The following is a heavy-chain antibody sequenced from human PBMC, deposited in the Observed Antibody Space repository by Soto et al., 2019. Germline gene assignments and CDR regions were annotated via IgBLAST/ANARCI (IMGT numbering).Heavy chain of an antibody. CDR1: GGSIRDYC. Sequence: QVQLQESGPGLVKPSETLSLTCTVSGGSIRDYCWTWIRQPPGKGLEWIGYIYYSGRTNYNPSIKSRVSVSVDTSKNHFSLQLRSVTAADTAVYYGARVGGDAFGDSGGFDYWGQGTLVNVSS. V-gene: IGHV4-59*01. D-gene: IGHD4-17*01. J-gene: IGHJ4*02. CDR3: ARVGGDAFGDSGGFDY. CDR2: IYYSGRT.